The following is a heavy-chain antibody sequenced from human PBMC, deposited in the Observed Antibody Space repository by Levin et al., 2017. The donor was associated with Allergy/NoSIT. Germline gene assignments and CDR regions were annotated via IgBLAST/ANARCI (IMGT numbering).Heavy chain of an antibody. CDR2: INHIGNS. J-gene: IGHJ5*02. Sequence: SETLSLTCSVSXXPIINPNVWGGWNRQAPGEGLEWIGAINHIGNSYYNPSLKSRVIVSADPSKNQISLKLSSVTVADTALYFCTRGAMNHDWLDPWGQGILVTVSS. V-gene: IGHV4-39*01. D-gene: IGHD1-26*01. CDR3: TRGAMNHDWLDP. CDR1: XXPIINPNVW.